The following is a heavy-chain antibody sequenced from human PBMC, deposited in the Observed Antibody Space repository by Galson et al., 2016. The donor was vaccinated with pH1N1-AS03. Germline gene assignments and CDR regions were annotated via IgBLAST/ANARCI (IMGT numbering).Heavy chain of an antibody. J-gene: IGHJ5*02. D-gene: IGHD1-1*01. CDR3: ARDGDIGAGTNWARKWFDP. CDR1: GFSFSSYA. Sequence: SLRLSCAASGFSFSSYAMHWVRQAPGEGLEWVAIISPDGSNQYYADSVKGRFTISRDNSKNTLFLQMNSLRPEDTAIYYCARDGDIGAGTNWARKWFDPWGQGTLVTVSS. CDR2: ISPDGSNQ. V-gene: IGHV3-30*01.